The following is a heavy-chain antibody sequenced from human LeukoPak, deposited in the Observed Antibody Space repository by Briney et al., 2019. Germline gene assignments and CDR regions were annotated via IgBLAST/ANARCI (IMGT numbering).Heavy chain of an antibody. CDR1: GFTFSSYS. D-gene: IGHD7-27*01. V-gene: IGHV3-21*01. Sequence: PGGSLRLSCAASGFTFSSYSMNWVRQAPGKGLEWVSSISSSSSYIYYADSVKGRFTISRDNAKNSLYLQMNSLRAEDQAVYYCARDGELGRALYFDSWGQGTLVTVSS. CDR2: ISSSSSYI. CDR3: ARDGELGRALYFDS. J-gene: IGHJ4*02.